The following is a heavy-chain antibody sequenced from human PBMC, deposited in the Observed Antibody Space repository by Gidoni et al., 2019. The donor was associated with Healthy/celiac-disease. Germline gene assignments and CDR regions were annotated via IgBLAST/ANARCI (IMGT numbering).Heavy chain of an antibody. CDR2: INPSGGST. Sequence: QVQLVQSGAEVKKPVASVTVSCKASGYTFPSYYMHWVRQAPGQGLEWMGIINPSGGSTSYAQKFQGRVTMTRDTSTSTVYMELSSLRSEDTAVYYCERGSLLWFGELPPFDIWGQGTMVTVSS. J-gene: IGHJ3*02. V-gene: IGHV1-46*01. CDR3: ERGSLLWFGELPPFDI. CDR1: GYTFPSYY. D-gene: IGHD3-10*01.